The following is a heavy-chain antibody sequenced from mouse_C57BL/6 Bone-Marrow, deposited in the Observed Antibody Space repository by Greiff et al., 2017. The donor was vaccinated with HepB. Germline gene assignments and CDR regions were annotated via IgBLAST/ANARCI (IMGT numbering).Heavy chain of an antibody. Sequence: EVKLMESGGGLVQPGGSLSLSCAASGFTFTDYYMSWVRQPPGKALEWLGFIRNKANGYTTEYSASVKGRFTISRDNSQSILYLQMNALRAEDSATYYCARRYYGSKDWYFDVWGTGTTVTVSS. CDR1: GFTFTDYY. D-gene: IGHD1-1*01. J-gene: IGHJ1*03. CDR3: ARRYYGSKDWYFDV. CDR2: IRNKANGYTT. V-gene: IGHV7-3*01.